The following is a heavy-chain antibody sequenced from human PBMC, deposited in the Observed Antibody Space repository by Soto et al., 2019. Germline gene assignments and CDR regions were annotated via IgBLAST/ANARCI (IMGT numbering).Heavy chain of an antibody. CDR1: GFTFSNYA. Sequence: QVQLVESGGGVVQPGRSLRLSCAASGFTFSNYALHWVRQAPGKGLEWVAVISYDGYNKYYADSVKGRFTISRDNSKNTLYLQMNSLRAEDTAVYYCARDTVWNLYGSRLQNDAFDIWGQGTMVTVSS. CDR3: ARDTVWNLYGSRLQNDAFDI. V-gene: IGHV3-30-3*01. D-gene: IGHD3-10*01. J-gene: IGHJ3*02. CDR2: ISYDGYNK.